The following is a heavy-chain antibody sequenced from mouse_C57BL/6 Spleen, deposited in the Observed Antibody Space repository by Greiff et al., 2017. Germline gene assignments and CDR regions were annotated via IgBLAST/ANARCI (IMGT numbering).Heavy chain of an antibody. J-gene: IGHJ3*01. CDR1: GYTFTDYA. CDR2: ISTYYGDA. D-gene: IGHD2-4*01. Sequence: VQRVESGPELVRPGVSVKISCKGSGYTFTDYAMHWVKQSHAKSLEWIGVISTYYGDASYNQKFKDKATMTVDKSSSTAYMELARLTSEDSAVYYCARLGYYDYPFAYWGQGTLVTVSA. CDR3: ARLGYYDYPFAY. V-gene: IGHV1-67*01.